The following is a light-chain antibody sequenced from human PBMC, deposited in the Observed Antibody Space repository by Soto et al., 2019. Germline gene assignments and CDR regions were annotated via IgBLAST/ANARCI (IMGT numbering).Light chain of an antibody. CDR2: GAS. Sequence: EVVMPQSPATLYVSPGERATLSCRASQNVRSDLAWYLQKPGQARRLLIYGASSRATGIPARFSGSGSGTEFSLTISSLQSEDFAVYYCQQYKNWPLTFGGGNKVQIK. CDR1: QNVRSD. V-gene: IGKV3-15*01. J-gene: IGKJ4*01. CDR3: QQYKNWPLT.